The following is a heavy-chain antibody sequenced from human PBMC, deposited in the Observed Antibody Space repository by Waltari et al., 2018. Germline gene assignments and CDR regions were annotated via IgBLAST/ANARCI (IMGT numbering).Heavy chain of an antibody. D-gene: IGHD2-15*01. Sequence: QVQLQQWGAGLLKPSETLSLTCAVYGGSFSGYYWSWIRHPPGKGLEWIGESNHSGRTNYNPSLKSRVTISVDTSKNQFYLKLSSGTAADTAVYYCARGRSWRGYFDYWGQGTLVTVSS. J-gene: IGHJ4*02. V-gene: IGHV4-34*01. CDR3: ARGRSWRGYFDY. CDR1: GGSFSGYY. CDR2: SNHSGRT.